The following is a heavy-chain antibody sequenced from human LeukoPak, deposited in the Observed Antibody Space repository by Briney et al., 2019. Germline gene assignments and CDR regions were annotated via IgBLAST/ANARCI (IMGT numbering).Heavy chain of an antibody. J-gene: IGHJ3*02. CDR1: GGSFSGYY. CDR3: ARDRSYELTNDAFDI. V-gene: IGHV4-34*01. D-gene: IGHD4/OR15-4a*01. CDR2: INHSGST. Sequence: ASETLSLTCAVYGGSFSGYYWSWIRQPPGKGLEWIGEINHSGSTNYNPSLKSRVTISVDTSKNQFSLKLSSVTAADTAVYYCARDRSYELTNDAFDIWGQGTMVTVSS.